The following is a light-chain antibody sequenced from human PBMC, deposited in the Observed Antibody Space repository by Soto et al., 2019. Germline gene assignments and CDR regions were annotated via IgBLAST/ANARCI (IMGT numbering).Light chain of an antibody. CDR2: GAL. CDR3: QQYNDWPLT. Sequence: IVMTQSPVTLSVSPGERATLSCRASQSVSSNLAWYQQKPGQAPSLLIYGALTRATGIPARFSGTGSGTEFTLTISSLQSEDFALYYCQQYNDWPLTFGQGTKVDIK. V-gene: IGKV3-15*01. CDR1: QSVSSN. J-gene: IGKJ1*01.